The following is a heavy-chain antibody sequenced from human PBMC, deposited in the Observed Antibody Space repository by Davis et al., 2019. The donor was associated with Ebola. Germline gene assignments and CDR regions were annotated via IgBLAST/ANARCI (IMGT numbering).Heavy chain of an antibody. V-gene: IGHV4-61*08. CDR3: ARNDYDLYLDY. Sequence: PSETLSLTCTVSGGSISSGDYYWSWIRQPPGKGLEWIGYIYYSGSTNYNPSLKSRVTISVDTSKNQFSLKLSSVTAADTAVYYCARNDYDLYLDYWGQGTLVTVSS. J-gene: IGHJ4*02. D-gene: IGHD4-17*01. CDR1: GGSISSGDYY. CDR2: IYYSGST.